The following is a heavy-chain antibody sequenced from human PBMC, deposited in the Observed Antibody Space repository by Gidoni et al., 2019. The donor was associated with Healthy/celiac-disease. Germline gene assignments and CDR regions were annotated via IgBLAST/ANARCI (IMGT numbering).Heavy chain of an antibody. V-gene: IGHV3-48*01. Sequence: EVQLVESGGGLVQPGGSLRLSCSASAFSFRSYRMNWVRQAPGKGLEWVSYISSSSSTIYYADSVKGRFTISRDNAKNSLYLQMNSLRAEDTAVYYCAREGVGATDCAFDIWGQGTMVTVSS. CDR1: AFSFRSYR. J-gene: IGHJ3*02. CDR2: ISSSSSTI. D-gene: IGHD1-26*01. CDR3: AREGVGATDCAFDI.